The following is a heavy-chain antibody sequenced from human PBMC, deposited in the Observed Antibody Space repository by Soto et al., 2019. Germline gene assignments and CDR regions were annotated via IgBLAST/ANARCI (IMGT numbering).Heavy chain of an antibody. CDR2: IYPGDSNT. CDR1: GYSFTNYW. J-gene: IGHJ4*02. V-gene: IGHV5-51*01. D-gene: IGHD2-2*02. Sequence: ESLKISCKGYGYSFTNYWIGWVRQMPGKGLEWMGIIYPGDSNTRYSPSFQGQVTISADKSISTAYLQWSSLKASDTAMYYCARQGYCSSTACYTVDYWGQGTLVTVSS. CDR3: ARQGYCSSTACYTVDY.